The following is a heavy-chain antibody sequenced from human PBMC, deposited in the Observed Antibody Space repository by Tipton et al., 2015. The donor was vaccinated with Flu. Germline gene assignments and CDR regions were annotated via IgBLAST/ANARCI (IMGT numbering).Heavy chain of an antibody. CDR1: GGTLNTYG. Sequence: QVQLVQSGAGVKKPGSSVKVSCKASGGTLNTYGFNWVRQAPGQGLEWMGRITPFFDSSNYEQKLQGRFTITADEPTTTVYMELSSLRSEDTAVYYCATDGLPGGTGAGYYDSWGQGSLVTVSS. J-gene: IGHJ5*02. CDR2: ITPFFDSS. CDR3: ATDGLPGGTGAGYYDS. V-gene: IGHV1-69*18. D-gene: IGHD3-16*01.